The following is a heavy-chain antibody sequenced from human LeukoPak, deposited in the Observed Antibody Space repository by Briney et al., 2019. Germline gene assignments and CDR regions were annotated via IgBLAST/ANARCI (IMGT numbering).Heavy chain of an antibody. CDR3: ATYSTRNAREFQS. Sequence: GGSLRLSCETSGFIFSNCSMTWVRQAPGKGLEWVANIKTDASEKYYADSVKGRFTISRDNAKMSLYLQMNSLRVEDTAVYYCATYSTRNAREFQSWGQGTLVTVSS. CDR1: GFIFSNCS. J-gene: IGHJ1*01. D-gene: IGHD4-11*01. V-gene: IGHV3-7*01. CDR2: IKTDASEK.